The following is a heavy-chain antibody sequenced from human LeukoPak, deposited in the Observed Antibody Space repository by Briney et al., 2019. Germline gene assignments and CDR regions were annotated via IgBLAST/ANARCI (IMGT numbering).Heavy chain of an antibody. V-gene: IGHV1-69*13. J-gene: IGHJ4*02. CDR1: GGTFSSYA. D-gene: IGHD6-19*01. Sequence: ASVKVSCKASGGTFSSYAISWVRQAPGQGLEWMGGIIPIFGTANYAQKFQGRVTITADESTSTAYMELSSLRSEDTAVYYCARDFPEPGIAVAGLDYWGQGTLVTVSS. CDR2: IIPIFGTA. CDR3: ARDFPEPGIAVAGLDY.